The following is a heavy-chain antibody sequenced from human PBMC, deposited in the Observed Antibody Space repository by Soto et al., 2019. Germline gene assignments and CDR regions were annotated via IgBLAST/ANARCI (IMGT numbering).Heavy chain of an antibody. CDR1: GGSISSSSYY. D-gene: IGHD5-12*01. CDR3: ARQSGYVLGLYYYMDV. Sequence: SETLSLTCTVSGGSISSSSYYWGWIRQPPGKGLEWIGSIYYSGSTYYNPSLKSRVTISVDTPKNQFSLKLSSVTAADTAVYYCARQSGYVLGLYYYMDVWGKGTTVTVSS. V-gene: IGHV4-39*01. J-gene: IGHJ6*03. CDR2: IYYSGST.